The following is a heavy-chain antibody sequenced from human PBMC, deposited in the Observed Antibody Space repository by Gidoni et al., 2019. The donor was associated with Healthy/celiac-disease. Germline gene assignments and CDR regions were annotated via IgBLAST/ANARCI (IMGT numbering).Heavy chain of an antibody. CDR2: ISGSGGST. CDR1: GFPFSSYA. Sequence: EVQLLESGGGLVQPGGSLRLSCAASGFPFSSYAMGWVRQAPGKGLEWVSAISGSGGSTYYADSVKGRFTISRDNSKNTLYLQMNSLRAEDTAVYYCAKVRPFGVVIDYFDYWGQGTLVTVSS. CDR3: AKVRPFGVVIDYFDY. D-gene: IGHD3-3*01. J-gene: IGHJ4*02. V-gene: IGHV3-23*01.